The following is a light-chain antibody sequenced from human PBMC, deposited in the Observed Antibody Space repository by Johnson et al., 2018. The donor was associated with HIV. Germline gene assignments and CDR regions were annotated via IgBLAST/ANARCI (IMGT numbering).Light chain of an antibody. CDR1: SSSIGNNY. Sequence: QSVLTQPPSVSAAPGQKVTISCSGNSSSIGNNYVSWYQQLPGTAPRLLIYENSNRPSVIPDRFSGSKSGTSATLDITGLQTGAEADSYCGTWDRSLNAVGVVGTGTKVTVL. V-gene: IGLV1-51*02. J-gene: IGLJ1*01. CDR2: ENS. CDR3: GTWDRSLNAVGV.